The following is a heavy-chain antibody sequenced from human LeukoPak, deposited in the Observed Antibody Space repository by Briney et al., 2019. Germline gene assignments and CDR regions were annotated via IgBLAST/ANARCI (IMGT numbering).Heavy chain of an antibody. J-gene: IGHJ6*02. CDR1: GGSISSSSYY. Sequence: SETLSLTCTVSGGSISSSSYYWGWIRQPPGKGLEWIGSIYYSGSTYYNPSLKSRVTISVDTSKNQFSLKLSSVTAADTAVYYCARDGRPVDYDSYYYGMDVWGQGTTVTVSS. D-gene: IGHD4-17*01. CDR3: ARDGRPVDYDSYYYGMDV. CDR2: IYYSGST. V-gene: IGHV4-39*07.